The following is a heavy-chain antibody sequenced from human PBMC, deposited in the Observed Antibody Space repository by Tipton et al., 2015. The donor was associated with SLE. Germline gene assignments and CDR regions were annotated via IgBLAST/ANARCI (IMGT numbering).Heavy chain of an antibody. V-gene: IGHV3-23*01. J-gene: IGHJ4*02. CDR3: ARGAYYDYIWGSYRHGDY. CDR2: ITDSGADT. D-gene: IGHD3-16*02. Sequence: GSLRLSCSASGFTFRTYALRWVRQAPGKGLEWVSTITDSGADTYYTDSVKGRFTISRDNSKSTLYLQMNSLRAEDTAVYYCARGAYYDYIWGSYRHGDYWGQGTLVTVSS. CDR1: GFTFRTYA.